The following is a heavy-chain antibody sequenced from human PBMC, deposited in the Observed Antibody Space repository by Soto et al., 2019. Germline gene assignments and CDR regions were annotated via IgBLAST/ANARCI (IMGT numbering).Heavy chain of an antibody. CDR2: IWYDGSNK. CDR1: GFTFSSYG. D-gene: IGHD1-26*01. CDR3: ARDQGGSYLLSYYYYYGMDV. V-gene: IGHV3-33*01. J-gene: IGHJ6*02. Sequence: GGSLRLSCAASGFTFSSYGMHWVRQAPGKGLEWVAVIWYDGSNKYYADSVKGRFTISGDNSKNTLYLQMNSLRAEDTAVYYCARDQGGSYLLSYYYYYGMDVWGQGTTVTVSS.